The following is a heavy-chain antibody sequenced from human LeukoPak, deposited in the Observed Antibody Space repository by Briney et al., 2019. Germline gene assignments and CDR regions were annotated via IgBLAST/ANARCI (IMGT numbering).Heavy chain of an antibody. V-gene: IGHV3-66*01. Sequence: GGSLRLSCAASGFTVSSNYMSWVRQAPGKGLEWVSVIYSGGSTYYADSVKGRFTISRDNSKNTLYLQKNSLRAEDTAVYYCARFGTVGASGDAFDIWGQGTMVTVSS. CDR2: IYSGGST. D-gene: IGHD1-26*01. CDR1: GFTVSSNY. CDR3: ARFGTVGASGDAFDI. J-gene: IGHJ3*02.